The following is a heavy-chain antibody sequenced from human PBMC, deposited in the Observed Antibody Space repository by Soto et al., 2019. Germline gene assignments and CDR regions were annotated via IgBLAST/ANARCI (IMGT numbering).Heavy chain of an antibody. D-gene: IGHD3-16*01. CDR2: ISDGDGAT. CDR3: AKGRTFFDF. Sequence: EVHLLESGGGLVQPGGSLRRSWAASGFAFSDSAMTWVRQAPGKGLEWVSDISDGDGATHYADSVKGRFTISRDDSKNTLYLQMDSLRAEDASVAYCAKGRTFFDFWGQGTLVTVSS. V-gene: IGHV3-23*01. J-gene: IGHJ4*02. CDR1: GFAFSDSA.